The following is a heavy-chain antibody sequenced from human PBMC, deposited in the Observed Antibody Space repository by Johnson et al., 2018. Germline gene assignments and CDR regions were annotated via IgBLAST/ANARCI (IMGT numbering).Heavy chain of an antibody. J-gene: IGHJ3*02. D-gene: IGHD6-19*01. Sequence: EVQLVESGGGLVQXGGSLRLSCAASGFTFSTYDMHWVRQATGKGLEWVSTVDIAGVTYSPGPVKGRFTISRENAKNSLYLQMNSLRAEDTAVYYCARLGAYISGWYMYAFDIWGQGTMVTVSA. CDR3: ARLGAYISGWYMYAFDI. V-gene: IGHV3-13*01. CDR1: GFTFSTYD. CDR2: VDIAGVT.